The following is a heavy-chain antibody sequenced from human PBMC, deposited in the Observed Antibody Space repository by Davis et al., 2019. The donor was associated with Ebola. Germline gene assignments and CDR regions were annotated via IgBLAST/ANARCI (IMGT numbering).Heavy chain of an antibody. J-gene: IGHJ4*02. CDR3: ARDGVSGAGSGFDY. Sequence: SETLSLTCTVSGGSISTYYWSWIRQPAGKGLEWIGRIYTSGSTNYNPSLESRVTMSVDTSKNQFSLKLSSVTAADTAVYYCARDGVSGAGSGFDYWGQGTLVTVSS. CDR1: GGSISTYY. CDR2: IYTSGST. D-gene: IGHD3-10*01. V-gene: IGHV4-4*07.